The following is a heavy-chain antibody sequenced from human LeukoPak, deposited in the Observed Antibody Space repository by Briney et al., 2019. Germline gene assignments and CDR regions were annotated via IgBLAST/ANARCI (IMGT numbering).Heavy chain of an antibody. D-gene: IGHD1-26*01. CDR3: ARPIHRYSGSQDAFDI. J-gene: IGHJ3*02. Sequence: LAESLKSSCKGSGYSFIDYWICWVRQMPPEGLEWMRVIYTGDYDTRYSPSFQGNVTISADKSISTAYLQWSSLKASDTAMYYCARPIHRYSGSQDAFDIWGKGTMVTVSS. V-gene: IGHV5-51*01. CDR2: IYTGDYDT. CDR1: GYSFIDYW.